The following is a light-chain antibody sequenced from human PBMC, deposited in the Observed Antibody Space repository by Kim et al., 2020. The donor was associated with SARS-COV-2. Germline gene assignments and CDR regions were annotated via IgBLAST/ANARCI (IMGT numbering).Light chain of an antibody. CDR1: SGRIASSY. CDR2: EDN. J-gene: IGLJ1*01. V-gene: IGLV6-57*03. CDR3: QSYDSKNYA. Sequence: GKTVTISCTRSSGRIASSYVQWYRQRPGSAPTTVIYEDNQRPSGVPDRFSGSIDSSSNSATLTISGLKTEDEADYYCQSYDSKNYAFGTGTKVTVL.